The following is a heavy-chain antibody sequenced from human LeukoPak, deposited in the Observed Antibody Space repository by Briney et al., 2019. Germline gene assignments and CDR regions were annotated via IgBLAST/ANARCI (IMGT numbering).Heavy chain of an antibody. CDR1: GFTFSSYW. J-gene: IGHJ5*02. D-gene: IGHD3-9*01. V-gene: IGHV3-7*03. CDR2: IKQDGSEK. CDR3: ARGAVYYDILTGLKVPVPTWFDP. Sequence: GGSLRLSCAASGFTFSSYWMSWVRQAPGKGLEWVANIKQDGSEKYYVDSVKGRFTISRDNAKNSLYLQMNSLRAEDTAVYYCARGAVYYDILTGLKVPVPTWFDPWGQGTLVTVSS.